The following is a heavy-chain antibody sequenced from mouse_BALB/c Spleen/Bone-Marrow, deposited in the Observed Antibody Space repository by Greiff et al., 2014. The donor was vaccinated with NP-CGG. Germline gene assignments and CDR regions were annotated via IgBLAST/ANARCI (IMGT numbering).Heavy chain of an antibody. J-gene: IGHJ2*01. CDR2: IWAGGST. D-gene: IGHD1-2*01. CDR3: ARYCYGFLDY. V-gene: IGHV2-9*02. CDR1: GFSLTSYG. Sequence: VNLVESGPGLVAPSQSLSITCTVSGFSLTSYGVHWVRQPPGKGLEWLGVIWAGGSTNYNSALMSRLSISKDNSKSQVFLKMNSLQTDDTAMYYCARYCYGFLDYWGQGTTLTVSS.